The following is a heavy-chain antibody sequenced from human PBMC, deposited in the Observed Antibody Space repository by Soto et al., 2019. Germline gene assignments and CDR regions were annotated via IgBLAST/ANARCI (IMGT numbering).Heavy chain of an antibody. CDR1: GGSISSGDYY. CDR2: IYYSGST. J-gene: IGHJ4*02. V-gene: IGHV4-30-4*01. D-gene: IGHD3-22*01. CDR3: ARESRDYDSSGYYYPYFYY. Sequence: PSETLSLTCTVSGGSISSGDYYWSWIRQPPGKGLEWIGYIYYSGSTYYNPSLKSRVTISVDTSKNQFSLKLSSVTAADTAVYYCARESRDYDSSGYYYPYFYYWGQGTLVTVSS.